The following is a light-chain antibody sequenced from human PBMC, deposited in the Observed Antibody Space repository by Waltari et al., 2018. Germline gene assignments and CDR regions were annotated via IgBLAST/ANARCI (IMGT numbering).Light chain of an antibody. CDR3: LQWYSTQWG. J-gene: IGKJ1*01. CDR1: QSVLYSFNNKTY. CDR2: WAS. V-gene: IGKV4-1*01. Sequence: DLVVTQSPASLAVSLGERATLHCKSSQSVLYSFNNKTYLAWYQHNPGQPPKLLISWASTREAGVPDRFSGSGSGTDFTLTISSLQADDVAVYYCLQWYSTQWGFGQGTKVEIK.